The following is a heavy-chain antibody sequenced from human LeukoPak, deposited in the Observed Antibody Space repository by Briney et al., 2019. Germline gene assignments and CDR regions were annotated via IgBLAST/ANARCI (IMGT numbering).Heavy chain of an antibody. V-gene: IGHV3-21*01. Sequence: GGSLRLSCAASGFTFSSYSMNWVRQAPGKGLEWVSSISSSSSYIYYADSVKGRFTISRDNAKSSLYLQMNSLRAEDTAVYYCARGYEAHSGSAVFDYWGQGTLVTVSS. D-gene: IGHD3-10*01. CDR3: ARGYEAHSGSAVFDY. CDR2: ISSSSSYI. CDR1: GFTFSSYS. J-gene: IGHJ4*02.